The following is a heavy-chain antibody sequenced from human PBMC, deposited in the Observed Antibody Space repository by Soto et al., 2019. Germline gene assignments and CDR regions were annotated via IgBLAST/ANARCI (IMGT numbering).Heavy chain of an antibody. CDR2: IYHSGST. J-gene: IGHJ5*02. CDR3: ARDRGSSWSRSHWFDP. V-gene: IGHV4-4*02. CDR1: GGSISSSNW. D-gene: IGHD6-13*01. Sequence: QVQLQESGPGLVKPSGTLSLTCAVSGGSISSSNWWSWVRQPPGKGLEWIGEIYHSGSTNYNPSLTSRVTISVDKSQNQFSLKLSSVTAADTAVYYCARDRGSSWSRSHWFDPWGQGTLVTVSS.